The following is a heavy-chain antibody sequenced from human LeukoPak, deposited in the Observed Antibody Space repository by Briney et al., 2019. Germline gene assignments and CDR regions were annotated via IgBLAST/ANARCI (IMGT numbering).Heavy chain of an antibody. V-gene: IGHV3-21*01. CDR3: ARILHGSGSYGLDY. Sequence: GGSLRLSCAASGFTFSSYSMNWIRQAPGKGLEWVSSISSSSSYIYYADSVKGRFTISRDNAKNSLYLQMNSLRAEDTAVYYCARILHGSGSYGLDYWGQGTLVTVSS. CDR1: GFTFSSYS. J-gene: IGHJ4*02. D-gene: IGHD3-10*01. CDR2: ISSSSSYI.